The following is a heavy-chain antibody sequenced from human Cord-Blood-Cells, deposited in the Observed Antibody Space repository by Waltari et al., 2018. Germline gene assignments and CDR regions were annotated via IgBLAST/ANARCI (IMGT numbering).Heavy chain of an antibody. V-gene: IGHV3-7*01. J-gene: IGHJ4*02. CDR1: GFTFSSYW. D-gene: IGHD3-10*01. CDR2: IKQDGSEK. CDR3: ARVGPLWFGELLYYFDY. Sequence: VQLVESGGGLVQPGGSLRLSCAASGFTFSSYWMSWVRQAPGKGLEWVANIKQDGSEKYYVDFVKGRFTISRDNAKNSLYLQMNSLRAEDTAVYYCARVGPLWFGELLYYFDYWGQGTLVSVSS.